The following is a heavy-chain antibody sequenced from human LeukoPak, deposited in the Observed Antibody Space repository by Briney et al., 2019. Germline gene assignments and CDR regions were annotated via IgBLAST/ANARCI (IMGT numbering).Heavy chain of an antibody. J-gene: IGHJ4*02. CDR3: ARDRTFVGGIDC. V-gene: IGHV3-74*01. CDR1: GYTFTGYY. CDR2: VNRDGSRT. D-gene: IGHD2-21*01. Sequence: GASVKVSCKASGYTFTGYYMHWVRQVPGKGLVWVSRVNRDGSRTSQADSVKGRFTISRDNAKNTLYLQMNSLRAEDTAVYYCARDRTFVGGIDCWGQGTLVTVSS.